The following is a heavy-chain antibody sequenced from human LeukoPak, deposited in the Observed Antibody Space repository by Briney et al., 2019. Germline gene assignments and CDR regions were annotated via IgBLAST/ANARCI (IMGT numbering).Heavy chain of an antibody. J-gene: IGHJ4*02. CDR2: ISAYNGNT. D-gene: IGHD3-3*01. CDR3: QRITIFGVVFDFDY. Sequence: ASVKVSCKASGYTFTSYGISWVRQAPGQGLEWMGWISAYNGNTNYAQKLQGRVTMTTDTSTSTAYMELRSLRSDDTAVYYCQRITIFGVVFDFDYWGPGSLVTVSS. V-gene: IGHV1-18*01. CDR1: GYTFTSYG.